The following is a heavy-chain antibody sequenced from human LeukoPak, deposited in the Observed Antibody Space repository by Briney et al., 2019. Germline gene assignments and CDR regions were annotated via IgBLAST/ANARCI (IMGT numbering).Heavy chain of an antibody. J-gene: IGHJ4*02. CDR2: IKVDGSEK. CDR3: TRNGRSLDY. D-gene: IGHD2-15*01. Sequence: GGSLSLSCAASGFTFSGFWMSWVRQAPGKGLEWVANIKVDGSEKNYVDSVRGRFTISRDNAKNSLYLQMNSLRAEDTAVYYCTRNGRSLDYWGQGTLVTVSS. V-gene: IGHV3-7*01. CDR1: GFTFSGFW.